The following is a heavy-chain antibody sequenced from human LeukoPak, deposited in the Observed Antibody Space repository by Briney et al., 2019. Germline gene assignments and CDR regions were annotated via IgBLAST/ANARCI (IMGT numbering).Heavy chain of an antibody. CDR2: IKQDGSEK. V-gene: IGHV3-7*01. J-gene: IGHJ4*02. Sequence: PGGSLRLSCAASGFTFSSYWMSWVRQAPGKGLEWVANIKQDGSEKYYVDSVKGRFTISRDNAKNSLYLQMNSLRAEDTAVYYCARDAAPRYSSSPSNFDYWGQGTLVTVSS. D-gene: IGHD6-6*01. CDR3: ARDAAPRYSSSPSNFDY. CDR1: GFTFSSYW.